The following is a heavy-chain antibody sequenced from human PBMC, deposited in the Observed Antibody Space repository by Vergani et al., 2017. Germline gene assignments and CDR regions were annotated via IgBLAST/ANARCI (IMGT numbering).Heavy chain of an antibody. Sequence: EVQLVESGGGLVQPGGSLRLSCAASGFTFSNYWMSWVRQAPGKGLEWVANIKEDGSEEYYVDSVKGRFTSSRDNVKNSLYLDMSSLRAEDTAVYYCVRDVRVSRTWGQGTLVAVSS. CDR3: VRDVRVSRT. V-gene: IGHV3-7*01. CDR1: GFTFSNYW. CDR2: IKEDGSEE. J-gene: IGHJ3*01.